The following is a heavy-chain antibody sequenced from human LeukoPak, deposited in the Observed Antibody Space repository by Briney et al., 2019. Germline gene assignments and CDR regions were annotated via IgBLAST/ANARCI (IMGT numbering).Heavy chain of an antibody. Sequence: SETLSLTCTVSGGSISSGSYYWNWIRQPPGKGLEWIGYIYYSGRTNYNPSLKSRVTISVNTSKNQFSLKLSSVTAADTAVYYCARSKYGGPDYWGQGTLVTVSS. CDR2: IYYSGRT. D-gene: IGHD3-10*02. V-gene: IGHV4-61*01. J-gene: IGHJ4*02. CDR3: ARSKYGGPDY. CDR1: GGSISSGSYY.